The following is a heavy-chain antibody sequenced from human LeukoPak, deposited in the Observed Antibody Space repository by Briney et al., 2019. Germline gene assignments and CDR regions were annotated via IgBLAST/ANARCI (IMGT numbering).Heavy chain of an antibody. J-gene: IGHJ4*02. V-gene: IGHV3-23*01. D-gene: IGHD3-9*01. Sequence: GGSLRLSCAASGFTFSSYAMSWVRQAPGKGLEWVSAISGSGGSTYYADSVRGRFTISRDNAKNSLYLQMNSLRAEDTAVYYCAREADDWFLDYWGQGTLVTVSS. CDR3: AREADDWFLDY. CDR1: GFTFSSYA. CDR2: ISGSGGST.